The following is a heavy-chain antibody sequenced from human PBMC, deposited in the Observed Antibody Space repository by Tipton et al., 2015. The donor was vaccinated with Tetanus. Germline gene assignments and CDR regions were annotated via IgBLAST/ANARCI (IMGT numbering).Heavy chain of an antibody. CDR2: IYPGDSSV. Sequence: QLVQSGAEVKKPGESLNISCKASGYNFATFWIGWVRQKPGKGLEWMGIIYPGDSSVRYSPTFQGQVTISVDRSIDTAYLQWSSLKASDTAIYYCARLPKHYSASGSTWGQGTQVTVSS. D-gene: IGHD3-10*01. J-gene: IGHJ5*02. CDR1: GYNFATFW. V-gene: IGHV5-51*01. CDR3: ARLPKHYSASGST.